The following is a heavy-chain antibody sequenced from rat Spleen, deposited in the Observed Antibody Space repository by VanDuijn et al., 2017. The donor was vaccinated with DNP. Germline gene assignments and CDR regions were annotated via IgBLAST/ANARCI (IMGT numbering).Heavy chain of an antibody. CDR1: GFTFSDYN. Sequence: EVQLVESGGGLVQSGRSLKVSCAASGFTFSDYNMAWVRQSPEKGLEWVATIIYDGSSTYYRDSVKGRFTISRDNAGNTLYLEMDSLKSEDTATYYCATPTTVGHWYFDFWGPGTVVTVSS. J-gene: IGHJ1*01. V-gene: IGHV5S10*01. D-gene: IGHD1-1*01. CDR3: ATPTTVGHWYFDF. CDR2: IIYDGSST.